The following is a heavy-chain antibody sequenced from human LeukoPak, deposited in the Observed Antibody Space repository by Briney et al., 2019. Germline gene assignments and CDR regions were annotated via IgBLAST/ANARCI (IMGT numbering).Heavy chain of an antibody. CDR2: ISAYNGNT. Sequence: ASVKVSCKASGYTFTNYGIPWVRQAPGQGLEWMGWISAYNGNTDYAQKFQGRVTITADESTSTAYMELSSLRSEDTAVYYCAYASGSYRHWFDPWGQGTLVTVSS. CDR1: GYTFTNYG. J-gene: IGHJ5*02. D-gene: IGHD1-26*01. V-gene: IGHV1-18*01. CDR3: AYASGSYRHWFDP.